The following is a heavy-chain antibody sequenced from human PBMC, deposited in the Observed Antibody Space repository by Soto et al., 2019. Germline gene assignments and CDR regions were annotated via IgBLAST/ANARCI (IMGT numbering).Heavy chain of an antibody. V-gene: IGHV4-39*07. J-gene: IGHJ4*02. Sequence: PSETLSLTCTVSGGSISSSSYYWGWIRQPPGKGLEWIGSIYYSGSTYYNPSLKSRVTISVDTSKNQFSLKVSSVTAADTAVYYCARRYGGNFDYWGQGTLVTVSS. D-gene: IGHD1-26*01. CDR1: GGSISSSSYY. CDR2: IYYSGST. CDR3: ARRYGGNFDY.